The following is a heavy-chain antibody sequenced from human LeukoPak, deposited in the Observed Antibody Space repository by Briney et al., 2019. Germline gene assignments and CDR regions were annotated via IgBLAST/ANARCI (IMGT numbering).Heavy chain of an antibody. CDR3: AARGRRYSYGERFDY. Sequence: PGGSLRLSCAASGFTFSSYAMSWVRQAPGKGLEWVSAISGSGGSTYYADSVKGRFTISRDNSKNTLYLQMNSLRAEDTAVYYCAARGRRYSYGERFDYWGQGTLVTVSS. V-gene: IGHV3-23*01. CDR2: ISGSGGST. D-gene: IGHD5-18*01. CDR1: GFTFSSYA. J-gene: IGHJ4*02.